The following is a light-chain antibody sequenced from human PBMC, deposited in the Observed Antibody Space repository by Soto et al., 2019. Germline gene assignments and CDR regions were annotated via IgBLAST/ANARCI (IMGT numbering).Light chain of an antibody. CDR2: DAS. J-gene: IGKJ2*01. Sequence: DIQMTQSPSSLSASVGDRVTITCQASQDISNYLNWYQQKAGKAPKLLIYDASKLETGVPSRFSGSGSGTDFTFTISSLQTEDIATYYCQQYDNQYAWGQGTKLEIK. CDR3: QQYDNQYA. V-gene: IGKV1-33*01. CDR1: QDISNY.